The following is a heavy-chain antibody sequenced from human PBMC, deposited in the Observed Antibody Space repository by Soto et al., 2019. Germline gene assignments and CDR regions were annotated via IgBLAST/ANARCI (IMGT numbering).Heavy chain of an antibody. CDR2: INSDGSST. CDR3: SSDLLSSGFLFDP. J-gene: IGHJ5*02. D-gene: IGHD6-19*01. CDR1: GFTFSSYW. V-gene: IGHV3-74*01. Sequence: EVQLVESGGGLVQPGGSLRLSCAASGFTFSSYWMHWVRQAPGKGLVWVSRINSDGSSTSYADSVKGRFTISRDNAKNTLYLQMNSLRAEDTAVYYCSSDLLSSGFLFDPWGQGTLVTVSS.